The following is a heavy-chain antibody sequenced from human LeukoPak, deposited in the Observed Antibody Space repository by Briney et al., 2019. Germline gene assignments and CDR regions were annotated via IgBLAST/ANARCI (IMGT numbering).Heavy chain of an antibody. V-gene: IGHV3-66*01. CDR1: EFSVGSNY. CDR3: ARGGSYLSAFDI. D-gene: IGHD1-26*01. CDR2: IYSGGST. J-gene: IGHJ3*02. Sequence: GGSLRLSCAASEFSVGSNYMTWVRQAPGKGLEWVLLIYSGGSTYYADSVKGRFTISRDNSKNTLYLQMNSLRAEDTAVYYCARGGSYLSAFDIWGQGTMVTVSS.